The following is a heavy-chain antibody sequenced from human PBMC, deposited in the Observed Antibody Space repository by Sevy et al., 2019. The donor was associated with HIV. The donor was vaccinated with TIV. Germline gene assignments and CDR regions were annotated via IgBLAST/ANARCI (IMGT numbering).Heavy chain of an antibody. CDR2: IHYSGST. CDR1: GGSFSTSYY. D-gene: IGHD3-3*01. Sequence: SETLSLTCTVSGGSFSTSYYWGWVRQPPGKGPEWIGCIHYSGSTYYNPSLKSRVSISVDTSKNSFYLKLSSVTAADTAVYYCANMGRGYYFYFELWGQGTLVTVSS. J-gene: IGHJ4*02. V-gene: IGHV4-39*02. CDR3: ANMGRGYYFYFEL.